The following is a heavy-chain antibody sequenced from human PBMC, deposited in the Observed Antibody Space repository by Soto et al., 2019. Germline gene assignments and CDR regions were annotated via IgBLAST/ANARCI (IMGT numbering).Heavy chain of an antibody. J-gene: IGHJ4*02. CDR1: GGTFSSYT. Sequence: SVKVSCKASGGTFSSYTISWVRQAPGQGLEWMGRIIPILGIANYAQKFQGRVTITADKSTSTAYMELSSLRSEDTAVYYCARDLQYSGYDNYDYWGQGTLVTVSS. CDR2: IIPILGIA. D-gene: IGHD5-12*01. V-gene: IGHV1-69*04. CDR3: ARDLQYSGYDNYDY.